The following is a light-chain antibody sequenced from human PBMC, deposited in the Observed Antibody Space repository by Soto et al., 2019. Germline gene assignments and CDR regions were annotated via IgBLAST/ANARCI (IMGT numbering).Light chain of an antibody. Sequence: DIVMTQSPATLSVYLGERATVSCRASQSVSSYLAWYQQKPGQAPRLLIYGTSTRATDIPARFSGSGSGTDFTLTISSLQSEDFAVYYCQQYNNWPYTFGQGTELEIK. CDR1: QSVSSY. CDR2: GTS. CDR3: QQYNNWPYT. V-gene: IGKV3-15*01. J-gene: IGKJ2*01.